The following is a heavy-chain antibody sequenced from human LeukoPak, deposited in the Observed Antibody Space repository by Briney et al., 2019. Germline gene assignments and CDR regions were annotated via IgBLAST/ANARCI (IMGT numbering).Heavy chain of an antibody. V-gene: IGHV3-33*01. D-gene: IGHD4-11*01. CDR1: GFTFSSYG. CDR2: IWYDGSNK. J-gene: IGHJ3*02. Sequence: GGSLRLSCAASGFTFSSYGMHWVRQAPGKGLEWVAVIWYDGSNKYYEDSVKGRFTISRDNSKNTLYLQMNSLRAEDTAVYYCAREGDYSAFDIWGQGTMVTVSS. CDR3: AREGDYSAFDI.